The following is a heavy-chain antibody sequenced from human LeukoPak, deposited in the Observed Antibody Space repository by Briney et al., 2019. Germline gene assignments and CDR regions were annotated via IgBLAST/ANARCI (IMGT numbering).Heavy chain of an antibody. CDR3: ARGKYTSATGFDY. CDR1: GFTLDDYA. CDR2: ISCYSGSI. J-gene: IGHJ4*02. D-gene: IGHD5-18*01. V-gene: IGHV3-9*01. Sequence: GGSLRLSCAASGFTLDDYAMHWVRQATREGLEWVAGISCYSGSIGYADSVKGRFTTSRDNANTSLYLQRSSLRAEDTAVYYCARGKYTSATGFDYWGQGTLVTVSS.